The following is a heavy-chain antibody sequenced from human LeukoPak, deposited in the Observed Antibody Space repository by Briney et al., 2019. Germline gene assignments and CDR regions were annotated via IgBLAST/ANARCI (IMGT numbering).Heavy chain of an antibody. CDR1: GFTFTSYA. CDR3: ATQRPYDAFDI. V-gene: IGHV3-23*01. Sequence: GGSLRLSCAASGFTFTSYAMSWVRQAPGKGLEWVSAITGSGDTTYYAASVKGRFTISRDNSKNTLYLQMNSLRAEDTAVYYCATQRPYDAFDIWGQGTMVTVSS. J-gene: IGHJ3*02. CDR2: ITGSGDTT.